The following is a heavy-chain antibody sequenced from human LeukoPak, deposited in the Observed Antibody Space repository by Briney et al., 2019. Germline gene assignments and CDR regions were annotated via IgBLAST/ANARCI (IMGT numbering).Heavy chain of an antibody. CDR3: ARAPYYYDSSGPSDY. J-gene: IGHJ4*02. D-gene: IGHD3-22*01. V-gene: IGHV3-48*01. Sequence: GGSLRLSCAASGFTFSSYSMNWVRQAPGKALEWVSYITSGSSTMYYADSVKGRFTISRDNSKNTLYLQMNSLRAEDTAAYYCARAPYYYDSSGPSDYWGQGTLVTVSS. CDR1: GFTFSSYS. CDR2: ITSGSSTM.